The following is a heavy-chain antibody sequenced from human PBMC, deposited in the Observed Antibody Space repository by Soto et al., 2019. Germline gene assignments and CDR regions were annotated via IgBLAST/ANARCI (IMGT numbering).Heavy chain of an antibody. D-gene: IGHD4-4*01. V-gene: IGHV3-33*01. J-gene: IGHJ3*02. Sequence: QVHLVESGGGVVQPGRSLRLSCVPSGFTLRSYGMNWVRQAPGKGLEWVAVIWSDGSNKYYADSVEGRFTISRDNPKNTLYLQVNSLRAEDTAVYYCARGGRAYSNNRGDPFEIWGQGTMVTVSS. CDR1: GFTLRSYG. CDR3: ARGGRAYSNNRGDPFEI. CDR2: IWSDGSNK.